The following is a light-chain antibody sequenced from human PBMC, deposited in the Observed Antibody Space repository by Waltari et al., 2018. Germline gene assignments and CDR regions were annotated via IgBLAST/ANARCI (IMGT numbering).Light chain of an antibody. J-gene: IGLJ1*01. CDR3: CSYAGTYV. CDR2: DVN. V-gene: IGLV2-23*02. Sequence: QSALTQPASVSGPPGQSITISCTGTSSDIGSYNYVSWYQQHPGKAPKLLVYDVNKRPSGVSTRFSGSKSGNTASLTISGLQAEDEADYYCCSYAGTYVFGSGTKVTVL. CDR1: SSDIGSYNY.